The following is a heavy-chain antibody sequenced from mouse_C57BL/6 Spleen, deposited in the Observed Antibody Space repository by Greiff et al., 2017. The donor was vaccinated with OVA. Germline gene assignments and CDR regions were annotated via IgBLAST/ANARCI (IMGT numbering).Heavy chain of an antibody. CDR1: GFTFSDAW. J-gene: IGHJ3*01. CDR2: IRNKANNHAT. Sequence: EVKLMESGGGLVQPGGSMKLSCAASGFTFSDAWMDWVRQSPEKGLEWVAEIRNKANNHATYYAESVKGRFTISRDDYKSSVYLQMNSLRAEDTGIYYCTPTGIEGAWFAYWGQGTLVTVSA. V-gene: IGHV6-6*01. CDR3: TPTGIEGAWFAY. D-gene: IGHD4-1*02.